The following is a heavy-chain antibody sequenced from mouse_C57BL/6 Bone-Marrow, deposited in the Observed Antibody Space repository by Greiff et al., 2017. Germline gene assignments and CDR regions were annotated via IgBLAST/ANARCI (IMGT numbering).Heavy chain of an antibody. J-gene: IGHJ2*01. Sequence: VQLQQPGAELVKPGASVKLSCTASGFNIKDYYIHWVKQRTEQGLEWIGRIDPEDGETKYAPKFQDKATITADTSSNTAYLQLSSLTSEDTAVYYCTSSLIYYGTNYWGQGTPLTVSS. CDR3: TSSLIYYGTNY. CDR2: IDPEDGET. D-gene: IGHD1-1*01. V-gene: IGHV14-2*01. CDR1: GFNIKDYY.